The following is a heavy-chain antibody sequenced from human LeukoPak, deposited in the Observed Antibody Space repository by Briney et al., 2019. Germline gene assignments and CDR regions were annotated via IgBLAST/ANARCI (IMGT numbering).Heavy chain of an antibody. CDR1: GFTFSSYG. D-gene: IGHD3-10*01. CDR2: IWYDGSNK. V-gene: IGHV3-33*01. J-gene: IGHJ4*02. CDR3: ARVGYYYGSGRKGYFDY. Sequence: GRSLGLSCAASGFTFSSYGMHWVRQAPGKGLEWVAVIWYDGSNKYYADSVKGRFTISRDNSKNTLYLQMNSLRAEDTAVYYCARVGYYYGSGRKGYFDYWGQGTLVTVSS.